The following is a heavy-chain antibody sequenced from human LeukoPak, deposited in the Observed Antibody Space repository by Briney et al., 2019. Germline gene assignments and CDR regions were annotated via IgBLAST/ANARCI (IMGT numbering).Heavy chain of an antibody. Sequence: PSETLSLTCTVSGGSISSYYWSWIRQPPGKGLEWLGCIYYSGSTNYSPSLKSRVTISVDTSKNQFSLKLSSVTAADTAVYYCARGGGYVGYYYYGMDVWGQGTTVTVSS. D-gene: IGHD5-12*01. CDR1: GGSISSYY. CDR3: ARGGGYVGYYYYGMDV. CDR2: IYYSGST. J-gene: IGHJ6*02. V-gene: IGHV4-59*08.